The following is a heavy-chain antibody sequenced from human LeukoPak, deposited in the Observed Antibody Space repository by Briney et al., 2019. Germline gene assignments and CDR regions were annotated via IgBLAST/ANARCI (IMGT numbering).Heavy chain of an antibody. V-gene: IGHV1-2*02. CDR1: GYSFTDYH. CDR2: INTKTGGT. J-gene: IGHJ5*02. CDR3: ARDRPGYSSYFDP. D-gene: IGHD6-19*01. Sequence: APVKVSCKASGYSFTDYHMHWVRQAPGQGLEWMGWINTKTGGTNYAQTFQGRDTLTRDTSISTVYMEMSSLRSDDTAVYYCARDRPGYSSYFDPWGQGTLVTVSS.